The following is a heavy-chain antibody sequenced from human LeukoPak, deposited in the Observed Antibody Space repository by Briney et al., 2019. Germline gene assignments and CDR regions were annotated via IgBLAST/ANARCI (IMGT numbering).Heavy chain of an antibody. V-gene: IGHV4-39*07. D-gene: IGHD1-26*01. J-gene: IGHJ3*02. CDR1: GGSISSSSYY. Sequence: SETLSLTCTVSGGSISSSSYYWGWIRQPPGKGLEWIGSIYYSGSTYYNPSLKSRVTISVDTSKNQFSLKLSSVTAADTAVYYCARDPVGATLLGGAFDIWGQGTMVTVSS. CDR3: ARDPVGATLLGGAFDI. CDR2: IYYSGST.